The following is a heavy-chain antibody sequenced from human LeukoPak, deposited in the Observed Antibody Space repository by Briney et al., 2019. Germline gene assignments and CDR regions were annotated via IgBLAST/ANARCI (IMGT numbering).Heavy chain of an antibody. J-gene: IGHJ5*02. CDR3: ARGPRPDTPYNWFDP. CDR2: IKQDGSES. CDR1: GFTFSSYW. Sequence: GGSLRLSCAASGFTFSSYWMSWVRQAPGKGLEWVANIKQDGSESYYVDSVKGRFTFSRDNAKNSLYLQMNSLRAEDTAMYYCARGPRPDTPYNWFDPWGQGTLVTVSS. V-gene: IGHV3-7*01.